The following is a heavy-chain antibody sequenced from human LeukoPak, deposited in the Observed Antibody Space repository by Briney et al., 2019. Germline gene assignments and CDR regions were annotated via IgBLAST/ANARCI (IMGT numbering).Heavy chain of an antibody. J-gene: IGHJ6*02. CDR2: MNPNSGST. D-gene: IGHD2-8*01. Sequence: ASVKVSCKASGYTFTSYDINWVRQATGQGLEWMGWMNPNSGSTGYAQKFQGRGTMTRNTSISTAYMELSSLRSEDTDVYYCASGVLMVYAVNYYYYGMDVWGQGTTVTVSS. CDR1: GYTFTSYD. CDR3: ASGVLMVYAVNYYYYGMDV. V-gene: IGHV1-8*01.